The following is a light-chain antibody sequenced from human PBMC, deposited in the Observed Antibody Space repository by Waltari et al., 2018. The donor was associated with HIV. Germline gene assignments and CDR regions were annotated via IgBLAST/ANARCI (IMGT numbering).Light chain of an antibody. J-gene: IGLJ3*02. V-gene: IGLV3-25*03. CDR3: QSGGSSGSWV. Sequence: SNELTQPPSVSVSPGQTARITCSGDALANHYTYWFQQKPGHATVFVIYKDTERPSGIPERFSGSRSGTTVKLTISGVQAEDEADYYCQSGGSSGSWVFGGGTKLTVL. CDR1: ALANHY. CDR2: KDT.